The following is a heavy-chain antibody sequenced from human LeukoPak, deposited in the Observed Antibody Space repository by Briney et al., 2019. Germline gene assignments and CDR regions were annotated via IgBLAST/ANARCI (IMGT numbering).Heavy chain of an antibody. V-gene: IGHV4-34*01. J-gene: IGHJ4*02. CDR3: ARERLAIGPPYY. Sequence: SETLSLTCAVYGGSFSGYYWSWIRQPPGKGLEWIGEINHSGSTNYNPSLESRVTISVDTSKNQFSLKLSSVTAADTAVYYCARERLAIGPPYYWGQGTLVTVSS. CDR1: GGSFSGYY. CDR2: INHSGST. D-gene: IGHD2-21*01.